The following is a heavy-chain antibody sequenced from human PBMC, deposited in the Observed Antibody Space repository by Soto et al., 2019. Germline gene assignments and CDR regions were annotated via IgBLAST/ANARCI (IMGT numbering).Heavy chain of an antibody. D-gene: IGHD5-18*01. CDR3: ARINKGYGTDS. Sequence: SETLSLTCTVSGGSISSSSYYWGCIRQPPGKGLEWIASIDYTGNTFYNPSLTSRVTISVDTSKNQFSLKVTSVTAADTAVHYCARINKGYGTDSWGQGTLVTVSS. CDR1: GGSISSSSYY. CDR2: IDYTGNT. J-gene: IGHJ4*02. V-gene: IGHV4-39*01.